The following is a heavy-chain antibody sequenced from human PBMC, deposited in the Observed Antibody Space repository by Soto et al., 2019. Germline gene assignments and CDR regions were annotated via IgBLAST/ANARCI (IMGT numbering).Heavy chain of an antibody. D-gene: IGHD2-2*01. CDR3: AKQLRQLLSSFDP. J-gene: IGHJ5*02. Sequence: GGSLRLSCAASGFTVSNNYMSWVRQAPGKGLEWVSVISGSGGSTYYADSVKGRFTISRDNSKNTLYLQMNSLRAEDTAVYYCAKQLRQLLSSFDPWGQGTLVTVSS. CDR2: ISGSGGST. CDR1: GFTVSNNY. V-gene: IGHV3-23*01.